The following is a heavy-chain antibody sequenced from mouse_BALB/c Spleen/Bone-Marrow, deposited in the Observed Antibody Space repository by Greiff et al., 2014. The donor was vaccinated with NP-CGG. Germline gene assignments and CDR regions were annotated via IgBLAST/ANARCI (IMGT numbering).Heavy chain of an antibody. CDR3: AHHYAYQFDY. D-gene: IGHD1-2*01. CDR1: GFNIKSTY. V-gene: IGHV14-3*02. Sequence: EVQLQQSGAELVRPGASVKLSCTVFGFNIKSTYIHWVKQRPEQGLEWIGWVDPANGNSKCDPRFQGKATITADSSSNTAYLQLSSLTAEDTAVYCCAHHYAYQFDYWGQGTTVTVSS. CDR2: VDPANGNS. J-gene: IGHJ2*01.